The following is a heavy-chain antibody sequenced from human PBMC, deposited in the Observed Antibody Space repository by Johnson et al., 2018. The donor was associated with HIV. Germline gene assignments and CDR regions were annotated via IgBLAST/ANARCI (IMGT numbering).Heavy chain of an antibody. D-gene: IGHD6-19*01. CDR1: GFTFSSYD. J-gene: IGHJ3*02. CDR3: ARVVLGRLAVAGPAREALDI. Sequence: LVESGGGLVQPGGSLRLSCAASGFTFSSYDMHWVRQATGKGLEWVSAIGTAGDTYSPGSVKGRFTISRENAKNSLYLQMNSLRAGATAVYYGARVVLGRLAVAGPAREALDIGGQGTRVNFSS. V-gene: IGHV3-13*01. CDR2: IGTAGDT.